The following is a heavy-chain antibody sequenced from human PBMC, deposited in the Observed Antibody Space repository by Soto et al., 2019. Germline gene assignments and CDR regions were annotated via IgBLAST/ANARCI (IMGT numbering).Heavy chain of an antibody. CDR3: ARGSLGYGSYFGLDV. J-gene: IGHJ6*02. D-gene: IGHD2-15*01. CDR1: GYTFSAYY. V-gene: IGHV1-2*02. Sequence: ASVKVSCKASGYTFSAYYIHWVRQAPGQGREWMGWINPHNVGGRKSPQQFQGRVTMTRDTSITTSYMELSSLRSDDTAGYYCARGSLGYGSYFGLDVWGQGTTVTVSS. CDR2: INPHNVGGR.